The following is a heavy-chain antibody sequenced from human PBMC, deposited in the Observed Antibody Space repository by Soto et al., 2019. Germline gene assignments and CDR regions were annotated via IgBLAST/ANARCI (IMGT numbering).Heavy chain of an antibody. D-gene: IGHD2-15*01. V-gene: IGHV6-1*01. J-gene: IGHJ6*02. CDR3: ARDDCSGGSCYVAYYYGMDV. Sequence: SQTLSLTCAISGDSVSSNSAAWNWIRQSPSRGLEWLGRTYYRSKWYNDYAVSVKSRITINPDTSKNQFSLQLNSVTPEDTAVYYCARDDCSGGSCYVAYYYGMDVWGQGTTVTVSS. CDR1: GDSVSSNSAA. CDR2: TYYRSKWYN.